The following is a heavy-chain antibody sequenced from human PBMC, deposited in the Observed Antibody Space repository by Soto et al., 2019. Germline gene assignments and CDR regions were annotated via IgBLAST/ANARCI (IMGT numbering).Heavy chain of an antibody. Sequence: QVQLQQWGAGLLKPSETLSLTCAVYGGSFSGYYWSWIRQPPGKGLEWIGEINHSGSTNYNPSLKSRVTISVDTSKNQFSLKLSSVTAADTAVYYCARADLPDYGDSKWLDPWGQGTLVTVSS. CDR1: GGSFSGYY. V-gene: IGHV4-34*01. J-gene: IGHJ5*02. CDR3: ARADLPDYGDSKWLDP. D-gene: IGHD4-17*01. CDR2: INHSGST.